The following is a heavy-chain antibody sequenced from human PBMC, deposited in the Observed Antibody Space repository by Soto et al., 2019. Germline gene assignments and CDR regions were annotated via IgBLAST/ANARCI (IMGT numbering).Heavy chain of an antibody. CDR2: ISGSDGKT. CDR1: GSSFGSYA. D-gene: IGHD3-3*01. V-gene: IGHV3-23*01. CDR3: ARWSYLDY. J-gene: IGHJ4*02. Sequence: GGSLRLSCAASGSSFGSYALSWVRQAPGKGLEWVSTISGSDGKTFYADSVKGRFSISRDTSQSTLYLQMNSLRADDTAMYYCARWSYLDYWGQGTRVTV.